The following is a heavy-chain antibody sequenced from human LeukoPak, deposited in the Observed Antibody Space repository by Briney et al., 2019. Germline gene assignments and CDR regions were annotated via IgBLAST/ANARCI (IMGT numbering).Heavy chain of an antibody. V-gene: IGHV4-39*01. CDR3: ARSPQGTIGYCTGTNCYYHYGMGV. J-gene: IGHJ6*02. CDR2: ISYSGST. CDR1: GVSVSSGSYY. Sequence: SETLSLTCTVSGVSVSSGSYYWSWIRQPPGKGLEWIGTISYSGSTSYNPSLKSRVTMSVDTSKNQFSLKLSSVTAADTAVYYCARSPQGTIGYCTGTNCYYHYGMGVWGQGTTVTVSS. D-gene: IGHD2-8*02.